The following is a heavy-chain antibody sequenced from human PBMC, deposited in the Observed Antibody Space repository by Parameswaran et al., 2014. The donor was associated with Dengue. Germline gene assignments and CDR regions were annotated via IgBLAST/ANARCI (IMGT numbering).Heavy chain of an antibody. Sequence: VRQMPGKGLEWMGGIIPIFGTANYAQKFQGRVTITADKSTSTAYMELSSLRSEDTAVYYCARTANDFWSGYSDYWGQGTLVTVSS. V-gene: IGHV1-69*06. J-gene: IGHJ4*02. D-gene: IGHD3-3*01. CDR2: IIPIFGTA. CDR3: ARTANDFWSGYSDY.